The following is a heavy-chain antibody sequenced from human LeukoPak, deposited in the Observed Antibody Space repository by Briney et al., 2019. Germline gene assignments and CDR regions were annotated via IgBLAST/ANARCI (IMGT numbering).Heavy chain of an antibody. CDR2: IGTAGDT. V-gene: IGHV3-13*01. CDR3: AKDPMIVVKYFDY. J-gene: IGHJ4*02. CDR1: GFTFSSYD. Sequence: GGSLRLSCAASGFTFSSYDMHWVRQATGKGLEWVSAIGTAGDTYYADSVKGRFTISRDNSKNTLYLQMNSLRAEDTAVYYCAKDPMIVVKYFDYWGQGTLVTVSS. D-gene: IGHD3-22*01.